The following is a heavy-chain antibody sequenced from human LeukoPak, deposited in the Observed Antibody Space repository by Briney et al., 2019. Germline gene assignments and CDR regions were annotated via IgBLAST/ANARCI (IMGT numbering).Heavy chain of an antibody. CDR2: INHSGST. Sequence: SETLSLTCAVYGGSFSGYYWSWIRQPPGKGLEWIWEINHSGSTNYNPSLKSRVTISVDTSKNQFSLKLSSVTAADTAVYYCARGKVYYDSSGYYPLYDYWGQGTLVTVSS. CDR3: ARGKVYYDSSGYYPLYDY. V-gene: IGHV4-34*01. J-gene: IGHJ4*02. D-gene: IGHD3-22*01. CDR1: GGSFSGYY.